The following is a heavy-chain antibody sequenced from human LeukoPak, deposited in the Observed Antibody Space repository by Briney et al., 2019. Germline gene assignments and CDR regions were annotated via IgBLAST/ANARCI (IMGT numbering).Heavy chain of an antibody. CDR2: IYSSGST. CDR1: GGSISSTNSY. Sequence: SETLSLTCTVSGGSISSTNSYWGWIRQSPRTGLEWIGNIYSSGSTYYNPSLKSRVTISIDTSENQFSLKLTSVTAADTAVYYCARKREGPTTGIDYWGQGALVTVSS. J-gene: IGHJ4*02. D-gene: IGHD1-26*01. CDR3: ARKREGPTTGIDY. V-gene: IGHV4-39*07.